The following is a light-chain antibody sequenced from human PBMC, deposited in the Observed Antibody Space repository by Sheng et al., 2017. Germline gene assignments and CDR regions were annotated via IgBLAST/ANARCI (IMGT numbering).Light chain of an antibody. Sequence: EIVLTQAPGTLSLSPGERATLSCRASQNINNNYLAWYQQKPGQAPRLLIHVASRRATGIPDRFSGRGSGTDFTLTLNRLEPEDSAVYYCHQYGSSPWTFGQGTKVEIK. V-gene: IGKV3-20*01. CDR3: HQYGSSPWT. CDR1: QNINNNY. J-gene: IGKJ1*01. CDR2: VAS.